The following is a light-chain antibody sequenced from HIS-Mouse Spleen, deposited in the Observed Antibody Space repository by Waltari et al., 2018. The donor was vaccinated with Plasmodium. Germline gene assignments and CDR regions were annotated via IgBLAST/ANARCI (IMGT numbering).Light chain of an antibody. CDR2: AAS. CDR3: QQSYSTWT. V-gene: IGKV1-39*01. CDR1: QSISSY. J-gene: IGKJ1*01. Sequence: DIQMTQSPSSLSASVGDRVTITCRASQSISSYLNWYQQKPGKAPKLLIYAASSLQSGVRSRFSGSGSGTDFILSISSLQPEDFATYYCQQSYSTWTFGQGTKVEIK.